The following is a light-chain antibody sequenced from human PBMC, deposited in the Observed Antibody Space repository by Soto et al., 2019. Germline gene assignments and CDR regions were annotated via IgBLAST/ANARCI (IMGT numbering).Light chain of an antibody. J-gene: IGLJ3*02. CDR2: DVS. V-gene: IGLV2-14*03. Sequence: QSALTQPASVSGSPGQTITISCIGSSEDVGSYNYVSWHQQHPGKAPKLLIFDVSNRPSGVSTRFSGSKSGSTASLTISGLQAEDEADYYCSSFTSSSTVVFGGGTKLTVL. CDR3: SSFTSSSTVV. CDR1: SEDVGSYNY.